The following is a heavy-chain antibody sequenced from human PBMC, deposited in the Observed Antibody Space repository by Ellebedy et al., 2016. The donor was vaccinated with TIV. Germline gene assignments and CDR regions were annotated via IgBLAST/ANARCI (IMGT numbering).Heavy chain of an antibody. J-gene: IGHJ5*02. CDR3: ARHDRNIAVVPRTDWFDR. CDR2: IYNSGST. V-gene: IGHV4-59*08. Sequence: MPSETLSLTCTVSGVSISRYDWSWIRQPPGKGLEWIGYIYNSGSTNYNPSLKSRVTISVDTSKNQFSLKLRSVTAADTAVDYCARHDRNIAVVPRTDWFDRWGQGTLVTVSS. CDR1: GVSISRYD. D-gene: IGHD2-2*01.